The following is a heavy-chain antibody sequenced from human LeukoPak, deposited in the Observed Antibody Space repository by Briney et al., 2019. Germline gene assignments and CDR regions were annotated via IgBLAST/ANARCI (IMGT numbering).Heavy chain of an antibody. CDR2: IYYSGST. CDR1: GGSISSYY. V-gene: IGHV4-59*01. CDR3: ARGRYYGDYTPFDY. D-gene: IGHD4-17*01. Sequence: SETLSLTCTVSGGSISSYYWSWIRQPPGKGLEWIGYIYYSGSTNYNPSLKSRVTISVDTSKNQFSLKLSSVTAADTAVYYCARGRYYGDYTPFDYWGQGTLVTVSS. J-gene: IGHJ4*02.